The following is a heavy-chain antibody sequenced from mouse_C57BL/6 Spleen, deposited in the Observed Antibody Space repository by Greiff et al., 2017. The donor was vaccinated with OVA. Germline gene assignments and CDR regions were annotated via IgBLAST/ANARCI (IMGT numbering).Heavy chain of an antibody. CDR1: GYTFTSYW. J-gene: IGHJ1*03. CDR2: IYPSDSET. Sequence: VQLQQPGAELVRPGSSVKLSCKASGYTFTSYWMDWVKQRPGQGLEWIGNIYPSDSETHYNQKFKDKATLTVDKSSSTAYMQLSSLTSEDSAVYYCARKMVGYFDVWGTGTTVTVSS. CDR3: ARKMVGYFDV. V-gene: IGHV1-61*01. D-gene: IGHD1-1*02.